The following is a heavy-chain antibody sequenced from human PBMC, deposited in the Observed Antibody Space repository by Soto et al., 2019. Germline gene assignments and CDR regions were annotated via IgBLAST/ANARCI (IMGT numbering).Heavy chain of an antibody. CDR2: FYYSGST. J-gene: IGHJ4*02. V-gene: IGHV4-31*03. CDR1: GGSISSGGYY. D-gene: IGHD1-26*01. CDR3: ARDEGGTTAIGG. Sequence: QVQLQESGPGLVKPSQTLSLTCTVSGGSISSGGYYWSWIRQHPGKGLEWIGYFYYSGSTYYNPSLRSRVTISVDTSKNQCSLKLSSVTAADTAVYYCARDEGGTTAIGGWGQGTLVTVSS.